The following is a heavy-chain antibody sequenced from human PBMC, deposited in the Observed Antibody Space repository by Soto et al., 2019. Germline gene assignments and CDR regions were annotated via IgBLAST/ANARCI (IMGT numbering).Heavy chain of an antibody. CDR2: IYYSGST. V-gene: IGHV4-39*01. CDR1: GGSISSSSYY. J-gene: IGHJ4*02. CDR3: ARFLGIAAAGGFDY. Sequence: SETLSPTCTVSGGSISSSSYYWGWIRQPPGKGLEWIGSIYYSGSTYYNPSLKSRVTISVDTSKNQFSLKLSSVTAADTAVYYCARFLGIAAAGGFDYWGQGTLVTVSS. D-gene: IGHD6-13*01.